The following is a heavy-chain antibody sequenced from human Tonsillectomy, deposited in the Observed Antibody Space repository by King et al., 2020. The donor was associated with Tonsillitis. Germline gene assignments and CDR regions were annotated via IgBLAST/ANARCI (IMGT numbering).Heavy chain of an antibody. Sequence: QLQESGPGLVKPSETLSLTCTVSGGSISSSSYYWGWIRQPPGKGLEWIGSIYYSGRPYYNPSLKSRVTISVDTSTNQFSPKLSSVTAADTAVYYCARLVGGISMIVVVIRDAFDIWGQGTMVTVSS. D-gene: IGHD3-22*01. J-gene: IGHJ3*02. CDR2: IYYSGRP. V-gene: IGHV4-39*01. CDR1: GGSISSSSYY. CDR3: ARLVGGISMIVVVIRDAFDI.